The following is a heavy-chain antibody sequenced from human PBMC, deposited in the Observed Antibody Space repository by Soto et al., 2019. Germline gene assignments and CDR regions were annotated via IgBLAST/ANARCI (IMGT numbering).Heavy chain of an antibody. J-gene: IGHJ6*02. CDR3: ARGKYYGSGSYYKEYYYYYGMDV. V-gene: IGHV4-34*01. Sequence: QVQLQQWGAGLLKPSETLSLTCAVYGGSFSGYYWSWIRQPPGKGLEWIGEINHSGSTNYNPSLKSRVTISVDTSKNQFSPKLSSVTAADTAVYYCARGKYYGSGSYYKEYYYYYGMDVWGQGTTVTVSS. CDR1: GGSFSGYY. D-gene: IGHD3-10*01. CDR2: INHSGST.